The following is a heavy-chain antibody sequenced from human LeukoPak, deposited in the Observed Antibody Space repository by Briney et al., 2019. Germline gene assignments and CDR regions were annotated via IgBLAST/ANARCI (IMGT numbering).Heavy chain of an antibody. CDR2: ISSSSSYI. D-gene: IGHD6-19*01. CDR3: ARDSSGDSSGWYEDEYFDY. V-gene: IGHV3-21*01. J-gene: IGHJ4*02. Sequence: GGSLRLSCAASGFTFSSYSMNWVRQAPGKGLEWVSSISSSSSYIYYADSVKGRFTISRDNAKNSLYLQMNSLRAEDTAVYYCARDSSGDSSGWYEDEYFDYWGQGTLVTVSS. CDR1: GFTFSSYS.